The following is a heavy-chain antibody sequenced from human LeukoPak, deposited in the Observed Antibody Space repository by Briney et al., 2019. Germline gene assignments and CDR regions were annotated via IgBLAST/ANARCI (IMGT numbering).Heavy chain of an antibody. D-gene: IGHD2-15*01. CDR1: GHTFTGYY. CDR2: INPNSGGT. J-gene: IGHJ4*02. Sequence: ASVKVSCKASGHTFTGYYMHWVRQAPGQGLEWMGWINPNSGGTNYAQKFQGRVTMTRDTSISTAYMELSRLRSDDTAVYYCARNRIRAGYCSGGSCWYFDYWGQGTLVTVSS. V-gene: IGHV1-2*02. CDR3: ARNRIRAGYCSGGSCWYFDY.